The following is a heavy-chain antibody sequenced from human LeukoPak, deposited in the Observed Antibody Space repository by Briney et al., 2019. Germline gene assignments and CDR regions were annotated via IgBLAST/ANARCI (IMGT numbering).Heavy chain of an antibody. CDR3: ARDTHYGDYVKSVYFDY. CDR1: GGSISSGSYY. D-gene: IGHD4-17*01. CDR2: IYTSGST. J-gene: IGHJ4*02. Sequence: PSETLTLTCTVSGGSISSGSYYWSWIRQPAGKGLEWIGRIYTSGSTNYNPSLKSRVTISVDTSKNQFSLKLSSVTAADTAVYYCARDTHYGDYVKSVYFDYWGQGTLVTVSS. V-gene: IGHV4-61*02.